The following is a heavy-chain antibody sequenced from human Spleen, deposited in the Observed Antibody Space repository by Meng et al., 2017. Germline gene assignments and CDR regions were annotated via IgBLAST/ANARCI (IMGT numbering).Heavy chain of an antibody. CDR2: IYHTGST. Sequence: QRQESGPGLVRPAETLSPTCSVSGGSVSSGNYYWSWVRQPPGKGLEWIGFIYHTGSTDCNPSLKRRVTISVDTSNNHFSLKLTSVTAADTAVYYCARSYGSGTYWYFDLWGRGTLVTVSS. V-gene: IGHV4-61*03. D-gene: IGHD3-10*01. CDR3: ARSYGSGTYWYFDL. CDR1: GGSVSSGNYY. J-gene: IGHJ2*01.